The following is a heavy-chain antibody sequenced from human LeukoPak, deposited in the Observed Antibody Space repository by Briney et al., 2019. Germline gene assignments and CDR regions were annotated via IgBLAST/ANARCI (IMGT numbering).Heavy chain of an antibody. J-gene: IGHJ6*02. V-gene: IGHV1-18*01. CDR1: GYTFTSYG. Sequence: ASVKVSCKASGYTFTSYGISWVRQAPGQGLEWMGWISAYNGNTNYAQKLQGRVTMTTDTSTSTAYMELSSLRSEDTAVYYCARDWEGVGYYYGMDVWGQGTTVTVSS. CDR3: ARDWEGVGYYYGMDV. D-gene: IGHD1-26*01. CDR2: ISAYNGNT.